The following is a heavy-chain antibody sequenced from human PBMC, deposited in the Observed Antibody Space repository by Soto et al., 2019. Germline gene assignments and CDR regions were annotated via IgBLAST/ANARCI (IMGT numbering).Heavy chain of an antibody. CDR1: GGSFSGYY. Sequence: PSETLSLTCAVYGGSFSGYYWSWIRQPPGKGLEWIGEINHSGSTNYNPSLKSRVTISVDTSKNQFSLKLSSVTAADTAVYYCARAGTAMVILGGSYGMDVWGQGTTVTVSS. D-gene: IGHD5-18*01. V-gene: IGHV4-34*01. CDR2: INHSGST. CDR3: ARAGTAMVILGGSYGMDV. J-gene: IGHJ6*02.